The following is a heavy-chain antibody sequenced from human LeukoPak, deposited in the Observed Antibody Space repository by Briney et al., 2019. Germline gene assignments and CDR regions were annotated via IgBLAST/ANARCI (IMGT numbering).Heavy chain of an antibody. CDR3: AKPPLNQHNLDR. J-gene: IGHJ5*02. Sequence: GGSLRLSCAVSGFTFSLYGMHWVRQAPGKGLEWVAVIQHDESNNYYADSVKGRFTISRDNSKNTVYLQMNSLRTEDTAVYYCAKPPLNQHNLDRWGQGTLATVSS. CDR2: IQHDESNN. CDR1: GFTFSLYG. V-gene: IGHV3-30*02.